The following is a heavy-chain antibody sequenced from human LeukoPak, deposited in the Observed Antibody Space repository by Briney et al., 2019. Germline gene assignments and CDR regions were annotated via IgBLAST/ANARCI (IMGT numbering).Heavy chain of an antibody. CDR1: GYTFTGYY. D-gene: IGHD5-12*01. J-gene: IGHJ5*02. CDR2: INPNSGGT. V-gene: IGHV1-2*06. CDR3: ARSGYSGYELSGWYEGWFDP. Sequence: ASVKVSCKASGYTFTGYYMHWVRQAPGQGLEWMGRINPNSGGTNYAQKFQGRVTMTRDTSISTAYMELSRLRSDDTAVYYCARSGYSGYELSGWYEGWFDPWGQGTLVTVSS.